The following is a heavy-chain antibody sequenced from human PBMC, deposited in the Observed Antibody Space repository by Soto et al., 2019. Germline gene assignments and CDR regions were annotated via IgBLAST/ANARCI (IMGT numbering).Heavy chain of an antibody. D-gene: IGHD6-13*01. J-gene: IGHJ4*02. CDR3: ARFFASSWPFDY. CDR1: AVTVSPNY. Sequence: EVVLVESGGGLVQPGGSLRISCAASAVTVSPNYMTWVRQAPGKGLEWVSILSSGDSTWYTDSVRGRFRISRDSSKNTLYLQMNSLRAEDTAVYYCARFFASSWPFDYWGQGTLVAVSS. CDR2: LSSGDST. V-gene: IGHV3-66*01.